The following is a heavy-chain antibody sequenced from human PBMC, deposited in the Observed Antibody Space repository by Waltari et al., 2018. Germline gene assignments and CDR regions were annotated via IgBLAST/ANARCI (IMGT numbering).Heavy chain of an antibody. CDR3: AKDLWLPHDY. J-gene: IGHJ4*02. Sequence: EVQLLESGGGLVQPGGSLRLSCAASGFTFSSYAMSWVRQAPGKGLGWVSDISNSGGTTYYADSVKGRFTISRDNSKNTMYLQMNSLRVEDTAVYYCAKDLWLPHDYWGQGTLVTVSS. CDR1: GFTFSSYA. D-gene: IGHD5-12*01. V-gene: IGHV3-23*01. CDR2: ISNSGGTT.